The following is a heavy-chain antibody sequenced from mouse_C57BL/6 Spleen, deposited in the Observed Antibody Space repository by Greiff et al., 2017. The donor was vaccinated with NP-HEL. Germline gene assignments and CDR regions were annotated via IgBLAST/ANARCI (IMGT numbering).Heavy chain of an antibody. CDR1: GFTFSDYY. Sequence: EVQRVESEGGLVQPGSSMKLSCTASGFTFSDYYMAWVRQVPEKGLEWVANINYDGSSTYYLDSLKSRFIISRDNAKNILYLQMSSLKSEDTATYYCARGGAYPYWYFDVWGTGTTVTVSS. CDR2: INYDGSST. V-gene: IGHV5-16*01. CDR3: ARGGAYPYWYFDV. D-gene: IGHD2-10*01. J-gene: IGHJ1*03.